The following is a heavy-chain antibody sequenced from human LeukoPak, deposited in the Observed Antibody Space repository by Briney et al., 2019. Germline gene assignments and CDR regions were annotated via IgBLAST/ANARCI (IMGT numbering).Heavy chain of an antibody. D-gene: IGHD6-19*01. Sequence: SETLCLTCTVSGDSITSSYWSWIRQPAGKELEWIGRIYSNGITNYNPSLKSRVTMSVDTPKNQFSLKLRSVTAADTAVYYCARGGSGWSYFDYWGQGTLVTASS. CDR2: IYSNGIT. CDR3: ARGGSGWSYFDY. CDR1: GDSITSSY. J-gene: IGHJ4*02. V-gene: IGHV4-4*07.